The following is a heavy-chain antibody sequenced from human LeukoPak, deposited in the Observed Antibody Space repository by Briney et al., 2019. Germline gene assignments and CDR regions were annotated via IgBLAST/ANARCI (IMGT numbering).Heavy chain of an antibody. CDR1: GGSISSYY. V-gene: IGHV4-59*01. CDR3: ARAKQRIAVAGGGGTDV. D-gene: IGHD6-19*01. Sequence: SETLSLTCTVSGGSISSYYWSWIRQPPGKGLEWIGYIYYSGSTNYNPSLKSRVTISVDTSKNQFSLKLSSVTAADTAVYYCARAKQRIAVAGGGGTDVWGKGTTVTVSS. J-gene: IGHJ6*04. CDR2: IYYSGST.